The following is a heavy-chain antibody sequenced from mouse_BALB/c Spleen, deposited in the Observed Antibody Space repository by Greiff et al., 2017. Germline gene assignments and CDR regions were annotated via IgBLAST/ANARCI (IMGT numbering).Heavy chain of an antibody. D-gene: IGHD2-14*01. J-gene: IGHJ3*01. CDR2: ISDGGSYT. CDR3: ARDEGYRYAWFAY. CDR1: GFTFSDYY. Sequence: EVMLVESGGGLVKPGGSLKLSCAASGFTFSDYYMYWVRQTPEKRLEWVATISDGGSYTYYPDSVKGRFTISSDNAKNNLYLQMSSLKSEDTAMYYCARDEGYRYAWFAYWGQGTLVTVSA. V-gene: IGHV5-4*02.